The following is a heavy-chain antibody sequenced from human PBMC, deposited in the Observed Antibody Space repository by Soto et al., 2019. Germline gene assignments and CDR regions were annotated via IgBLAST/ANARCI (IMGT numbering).Heavy chain of an antibody. CDR1: GDTFNFYT. Sequence: QVQLVQSGAEVKKPGSSVRVSCTASGDTFNFYTISWVRQVPGQGPEWMGRTIPMLGMSNYAQKFQGRVTXXXDQXTSTVYMNLSGLTSEDTAVYYCATNYGSGSTHFDYWGQGTLVTVSS. V-gene: IGHV1-69*02. J-gene: IGHJ4*02. CDR3: ATNYGSGSTHFDY. CDR2: TIPMLGMS. D-gene: IGHD3-10*01.